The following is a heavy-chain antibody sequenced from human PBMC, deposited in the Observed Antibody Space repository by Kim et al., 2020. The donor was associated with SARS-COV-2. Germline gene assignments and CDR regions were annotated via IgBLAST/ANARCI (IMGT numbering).Heavy chain of an antibody. D-gene: IGHD5-12*01. Sequence: GGSLRLSCAASGFTVSSNDMNWVRQAPGKGLEWASIIYSGGSTYYADSVKGRFTISRDSSKNTLYLLMNSLRADDTAVYYCARIVATNWFDPWGQGTLVTVSS. CDR1: GFTVSSND. V-gene: IGHV3-53*01. J-gene: IGHJ5*02. CDR2: IYSGGST. CDR3: ARIVATNWFDP.